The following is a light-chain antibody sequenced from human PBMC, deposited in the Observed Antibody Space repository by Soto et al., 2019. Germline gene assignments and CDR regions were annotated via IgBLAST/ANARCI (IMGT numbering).Light chain of an antibody. CDR1: QDISHD. CDR2: DAS. Sequence: DIPMTQSPSTLSASVGDRVTITCQASQDISHDLNWFQQKPGKAPKLLISDASNLETGVPSRFSGSGSGTDFTFTIDSLQPEDFATYYCQQFANLPLTFGGGTKVDI. V-gene: IGKV1-33*01. CDR3: QQFANLPLT. J-gene: IGKJ4*01.